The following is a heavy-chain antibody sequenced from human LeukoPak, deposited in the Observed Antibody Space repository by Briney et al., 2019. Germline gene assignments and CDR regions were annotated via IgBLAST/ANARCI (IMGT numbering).Heavy chain of an antibody. Sequence: GESLRLSCAASGFTFDDYAMHWVRQAPGKGLEWVSGISWNSGSIGYADSVKGRFTISRDNSKNTLYLQMNSLRAEDTAVYYCAKDHDYGGSDYWGQGTLVTVSS. V-gene: IGHV3-9*01. D-gene: IGHD4-23*01. CDR2: ISWNSGSI. CDR3: AKDHDYGGSDY. CDR1: GFTFDDYA. J-gene: IGHJ4*02.